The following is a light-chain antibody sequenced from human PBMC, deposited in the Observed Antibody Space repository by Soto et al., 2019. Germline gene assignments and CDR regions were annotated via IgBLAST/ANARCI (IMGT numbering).Light chain of an antibody. J-gene: IGKJ1*01. Sequence: TQSPVTLSWSLGERATLSCSGGHGVSSSYLAWYQQKAGQAPRLLIYGASNRATGIPDRFSGSGSGTDFTLTISRLETEDFAVYYCQQYGSSGTFGQGTKVDIK. V-gene: IGKV3-20*01. CDR1: HGVSSSY. CDR3: QQYGSSGT. CDR2: GAS.